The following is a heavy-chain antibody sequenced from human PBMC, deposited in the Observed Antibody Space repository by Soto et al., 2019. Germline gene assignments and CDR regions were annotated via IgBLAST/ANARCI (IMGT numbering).Heavy chain of an antibody. CDR3: ARDPVYSYGYHYSYYGMDV. J-gene: IGHJ6*02. Sequence: QVQLQQSGPGLVTPSQTLSLTCAISGDSVSSNSAAWNWIRQSPSRGLEWLGRTYYRSKWYNDYAVCVQSRITINADTSKNQFSLQLNYVAPEDTAVYSCARDPVYSYGYHYSYYGMDVCGQGTTVTVSS. V-gene: IGHV6-1*01. CDR2: TYYRSKWYN. D-gene: IGHD5-18*01. CDR1: GDSVSSNSAA.